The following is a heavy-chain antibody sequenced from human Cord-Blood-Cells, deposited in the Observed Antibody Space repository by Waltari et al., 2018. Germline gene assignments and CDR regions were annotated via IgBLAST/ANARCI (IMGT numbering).Heavy chain of an antibody. CDR1: GFTFSSYG. D-gene: IGHD1-7*01. J-gene: IGHJ4*02. Sequence: QVQLVESGGGVVQPGRSLRLSCAASGFTFSSYGMHWVRQAPGKGLEWVAVIWYDGSNKYYADSVKGRFTISRDNSKNTLYLQMNSLRAEDTAVYYCARGTENWNYFDFDYWGQGTLVTVSS. CDR2: IWYDGSNK. CDR3: ARGTENWNYFDFDY. V-gene: IGHV3-33*01.